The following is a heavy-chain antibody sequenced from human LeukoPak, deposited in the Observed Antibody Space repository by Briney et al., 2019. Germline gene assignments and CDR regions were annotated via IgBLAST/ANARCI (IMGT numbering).Heavy chain of an antibody. CDR3: ARDHAYGSGSCFDY. D-gene: IGHD3-10*01. J-gene: IGHJ4*02. V-gene: IGHV3-21*01. Sequence: PGGSLRLSCAASGFTFSSYSMNWVRQAPGKGLEWVSSISGSSSYIYYADSVKGRFTISRDNAKNSLYLQMNSLRAEDTAVYYCARDHAYGSGSCFDYWGQGTLVTVSS. CDR2: ISGSSSYI. CDR1: GFTFSSYS.